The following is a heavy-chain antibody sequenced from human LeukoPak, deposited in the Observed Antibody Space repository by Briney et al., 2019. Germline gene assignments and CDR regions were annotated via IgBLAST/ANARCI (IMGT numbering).Heavy chain of an antibody. V-gene: IGHV4-59*01. J-gene: IGHJ2*01. D-gene: IGHD5-18*01. CDR1: GGSISSYY. CDR3: ASGYSYGNWYFDL. CDR2: IYYSGST. Sequence: SETLSLTCTVSGGSISSYYWSWIRQPPGKGLEWIGYIYYSGSTNYNPSLKSRVTISVDTSKNQFSLRLSSVTAADTAVYYCASGYSYGNWYFDLWGRGTLVTVSS.